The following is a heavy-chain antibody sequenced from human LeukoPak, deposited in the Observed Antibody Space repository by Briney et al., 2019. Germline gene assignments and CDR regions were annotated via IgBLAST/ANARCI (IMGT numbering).Heavy chain of an antibody. CDR3: ARNGIAVAVGDYYYGMDV. Sequence: SVKVPCKASGGTFSSYAISWVRQAPGQGLERMGGIIPIFGTANYAQKFQGRVTITADESTSTAYMELSSLRSEDTAVYYCARNGIAVAVGDYYYGMDVWGQGTTVTVSS. CDR1: GGTFSSYA. CDR2: IIPIFGTA. V-gene: IGHV1-69*13. D-gene: IGHD6-19*01. J-gene: IGHJ6*02.